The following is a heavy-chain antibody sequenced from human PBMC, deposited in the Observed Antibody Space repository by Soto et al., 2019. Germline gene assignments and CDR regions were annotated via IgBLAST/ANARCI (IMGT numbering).Heavy chain of an antibody. Sequence: QVQLVQSGAEVKKPGSSVKVSCKASGGTFSSYAISWVRQAPGQGLEWMGGIIPIFGTANYAQKFQGRVTITADESTRTAYMELSSLRSEDTAVYYCARGGDGYNPYYYYGMDVWGQGTTVTVSS. CDR3: ARGGDGYNPYYYYGMDV. CDR1: GGTFSSYA. V-gene: IGHV1-69*12. CDR2: IIPIFGTA. J-gene: IGHJ6*02. D-gene: IGHD3-16*01.